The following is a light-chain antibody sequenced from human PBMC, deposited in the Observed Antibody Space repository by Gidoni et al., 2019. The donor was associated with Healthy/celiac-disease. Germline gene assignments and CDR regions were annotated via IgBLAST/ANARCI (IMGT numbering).Light chain of an antibody. CDR1: QSVNSY. Sequence: IVLTQSPVTLSLSPGERSTLSCRASQSVNSYLAWYQQKPGQAPRLLIYDASNRATGSPARFSGSGSETDFALTISSLESEDFAVYYCQQRSNWPLTFXGXTKVEIK. J-gene: IGKJ4*01. CDR3: QQRSNWPLT. CDR2: DAS. V-gene: IGKV3-11*01.